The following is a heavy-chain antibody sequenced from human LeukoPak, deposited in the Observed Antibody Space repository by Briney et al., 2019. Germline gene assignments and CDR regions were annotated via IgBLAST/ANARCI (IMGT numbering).Heavy chain of an antibody. V-gene: IGHV1-46*01. Sequence: GASVKVSCKASGYTFTSYHIHWVRQAPGQGLEWMGIINPSSGSTGYAQKFQGRVTMTRDMSTSTVYMELSSLRSEDTAVYYCARDRGGVTSYYYYYMDVWGKGTTVTVSS. J-gene: IGHJ6*03. CDR2: INPSSGST. CDR3: ARDRGGVTSYYYYYMDV. CDR1: GYTFTSYH. D-gene: IGHD3-10*01.